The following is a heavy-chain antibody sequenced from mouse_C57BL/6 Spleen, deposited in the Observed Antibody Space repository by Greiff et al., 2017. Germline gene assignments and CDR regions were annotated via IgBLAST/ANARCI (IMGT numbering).Heavy chain of an antibody. D-gene: IGHD3-2*02. CDR2: IHPNSGST. V-gene: IGHV1-64*01. CDR1: GYTFTSYW. CDR3: ARKSLDSSGLPWFAY. J-gene: IGHJ3*01. Sequence: QVQLQQPGAELVKPGASVKLSCKASGYTFTSYWMHWVKQRPGQGLEWIGMIHPNSGSTNYNEKFKSKATLTVDKSSSTAYMQLSSLTSEDSAVYYCARKSLDSSGLPWFAYWGQGTLVTVSA.